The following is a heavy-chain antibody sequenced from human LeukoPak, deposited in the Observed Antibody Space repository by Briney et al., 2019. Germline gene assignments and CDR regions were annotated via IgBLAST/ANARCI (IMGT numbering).Heavy chain of an antibody. J-gene: IGHJ5*02. V-gene: IGHV4-61*02. CDR3: ARERVWRYCGGDSCGWFDP. D-gene: IGHD2-21*02. CDR1: GGSISSGSYY. CDR2: IYTSGST. Sequence: SQTLSLTCTVSGGSISSGSYYWSWIRQPAGTGLEWIGRIYTSGSTNYNPSLKSRVTISVDTSKNQFSLKLSSVTAADTAVYYCARERVWRYCGGDSCGWFDPWGQGTLVTVSS.